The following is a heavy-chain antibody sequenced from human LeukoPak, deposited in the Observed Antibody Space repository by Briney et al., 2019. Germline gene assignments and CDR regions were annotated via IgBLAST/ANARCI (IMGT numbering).Heavy chain of an antibody. Sequence: ASVKVSCKASGYTFTSYDINWVRQATGQGLEWMGWMNPNSGNTDYAQKFQGRVTMTRNTSISTAYMELSSLRSDDAAVYYCARGNLEDTAMEYWGQGTLVTVSS. CDR2: MNPNSGNT. J-gene: IGHJ4*02. CDR1: GYTFTSYD. V-gene: IGHV1-8*01. CDR3: ARGNLEDTAMEY. D-gene: IGHD5-18*01.